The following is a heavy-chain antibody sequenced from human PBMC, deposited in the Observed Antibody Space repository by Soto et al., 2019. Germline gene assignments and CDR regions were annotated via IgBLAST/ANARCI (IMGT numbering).Heavy chain of an antibody. Sequence: GGSLRLSCAASGFTFSTYAMNWVRQAPGKGLEWVSAISGSGDNTYYADSVKGRFTISRNNSINTLYLQMNSLRTEDTAVYYCAKDNYYDSSGPEYFQHWGQGTLVTVSS. J-gene: IGHJ1*01. CDR2: ISGSGDNT. D-gene: IGHD3-22*01. CDR3: AKDNYYDSSGPEYFQH. CDR1: GFTFSTYA. V-gene: IGHV3-23*01.